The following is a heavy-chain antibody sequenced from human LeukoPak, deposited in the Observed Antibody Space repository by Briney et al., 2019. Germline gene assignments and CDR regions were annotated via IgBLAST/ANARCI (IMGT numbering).Heavy chain of an antibody. CDR3: ARAVFFGSSSQNGDYFDY. Sequence: GESLQISCQGSGYSSINYWIGWVRQMPGKGLEWMGIIYPGDSDTRYSPSFQGQVTISADRSISTAYLQWSSLKASDTAMYYCARAVFFGSSSQNGDYFDYWGQGTLVTVSS. CDR1: GYSSINYW. J-gene: IGHJ4*02. V-gene: IGHV5-51*01. CDR2: IYPGDSDT. D-gene: IGHD6-6*01.